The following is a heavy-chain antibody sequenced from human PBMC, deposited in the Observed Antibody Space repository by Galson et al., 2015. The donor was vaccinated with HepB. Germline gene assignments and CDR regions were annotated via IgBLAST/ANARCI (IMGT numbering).Heavy chain of an antibody. CDR1: GYSFTSYW. J-gene: IGHJ4*02. D-gene: IGHD3-22*01. Sequence: QSGAEVKKPGESLKISCKGSGYSFTSYWIGWVRQMPGKGLEWMGIIYPGDSDTRYSPSFQGQVTISADKSISTAYLQWSSLKASDTAMYYCARHHYHDSSGYYYVGANFDYWGQGTLVTVSS. V-gene: IGHV5-51*01. CDR3: ARHHYHDSSGYYYVGANFDY. CDR2: IYPGDSDT.